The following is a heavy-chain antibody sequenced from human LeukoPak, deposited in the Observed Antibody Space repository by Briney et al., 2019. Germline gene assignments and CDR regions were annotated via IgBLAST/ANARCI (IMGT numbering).Heavy chain of an antibody. CDR2: ILTSGTT. Sequence: PSETLSFTCTVSNGSISSYHWSWVRQPPGKGLEWIGYILTSGTTNYNPSLKSRLTISVDTSKNRFTLKLSSVTAADTAVYYCARLRVSGSYLYYFDYWGQGTLVTVSS. V-gene: IGHV4-4*09. CDR1: NGSISSYH. J-gene: IGHJ4*02. D-gene: IGHD3-10*01. CDR3: ARLRVSGSYLYYFDY.